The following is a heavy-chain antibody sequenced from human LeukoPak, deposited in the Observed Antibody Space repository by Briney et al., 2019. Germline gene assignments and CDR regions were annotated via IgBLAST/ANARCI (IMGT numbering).Heavy chain of an antibody. J-gene: IGHJ3*02. CDR3: ASERPSYSSSLGGVMAFDI. D-gene: IGHD6-6*01. CDR1: GYTFTGYY. CDR2: INPNSGGT. V-gene: IGHV1-2*02. Sequence: ASVKVSCKASGYTFTGYYMHWVRQAPGQGLEWMGWINPNSGGTNYAQKFQGRVTMTRDTSISTAYMELSRLRSDDTAVYYCASERPSYSSSLGGVMAFDIWGQGTMVTVSS.